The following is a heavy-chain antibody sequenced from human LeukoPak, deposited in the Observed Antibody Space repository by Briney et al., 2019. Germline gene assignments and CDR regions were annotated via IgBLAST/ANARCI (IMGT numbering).Heavy chain of an antibody. CDR3: ARGRIVVVPGYFDY. D-gene: IGHD2-2*01. CDR1: GFTFSSYE. Sequence: GGSLRLSCAASGFTFSSYEMNWVRQAPGKGLEWVSYISSSGSTIYYADSVKGRFTISRDNAKNSLYLQMNSLRAEDTAVYYCARGRIVVVPGYFDYWGQGTLVTVSS. J-gene: IGHJ4*02. CDR2: ISSSGSTI. V-gene: IGHV3-48*03.